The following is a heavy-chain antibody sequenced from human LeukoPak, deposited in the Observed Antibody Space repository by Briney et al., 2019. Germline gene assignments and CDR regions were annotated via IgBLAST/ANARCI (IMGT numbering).Heavy chain of an antibody. Sequence: KTSETLSLTCTVSGGSISSYYWSWIRQPQGKGLEWIGYIYYTGSTDYNPSLKSRVTISVDTSKNQSSLKLRSVTAADTAVYYCVKGRDGYDVWGQGSLVTVSS. V-gene: IGHV4-59*01. CDR2: IYYTGST. D-gene: IGHD5-12*01. J-gene: IGHJ4*02. CDR3: VKGRDGYDV. CDR1: GGSISSYY.